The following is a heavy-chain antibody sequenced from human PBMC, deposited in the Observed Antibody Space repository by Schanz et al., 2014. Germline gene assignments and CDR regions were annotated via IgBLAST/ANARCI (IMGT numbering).Heavy chain of an antibody. J-gene: IGHJ5*02. CDR2: ISTRSITT. CDR1: GFTFSSYS. D-gene: IGHD3-10*01. Sequence: EVQLVESGGDLVQPGGSLRLSCAASGFTFSSYSMNWVRQPPGKGLEWVSYISTRSITTYYPASLKGRFTISRDDAKNSLYLQMNSLTDEDTAVYYCARGEFGRLFPTWFDPWGQGTLVTVSS. CDR3: ARGEFGRLFPTWFDP. V-gene: IGHV3-48*02.